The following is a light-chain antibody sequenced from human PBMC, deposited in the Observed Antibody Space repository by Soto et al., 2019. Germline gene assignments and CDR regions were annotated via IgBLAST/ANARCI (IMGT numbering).Light chain of an antibody. Sequence: DIQMTQSPSSLSASVGDRVTITCRASQGISNNLAWFQQKPGKVPKLLISAASTLQSGVPLRFSGSGSGTDFTLTISSLQPEDVATYYCQKHNGEFGQGTQVEIK. V-gene: IGKV1-27*01. CDR2: AAS. CDR1: QGISNN. J-gene: IGKJ1*01. CDR3: QKHNGE.